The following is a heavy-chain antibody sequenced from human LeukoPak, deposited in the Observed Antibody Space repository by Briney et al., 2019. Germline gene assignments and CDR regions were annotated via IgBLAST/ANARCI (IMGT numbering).Heavy chain of an antibody. Sequence: GGSLRLSCAASGFTFSSYSMNWVRQAPGKELEWVSSISSSSSYIYYADSVKGRFTISRDNAKNSLYLQMNSLRAEDTAVYYCARAGGYSGYDPTAGYWGQGTLVTVSS. CDR3: ARAGGYSGYDPTAGY. CDR2: ISSSSSYI. D-gene: IGHD5-12*01. CDR1: GFTFSSYS. V-gene: IGHV3-21*01. J-gene: IGHJ4*02.